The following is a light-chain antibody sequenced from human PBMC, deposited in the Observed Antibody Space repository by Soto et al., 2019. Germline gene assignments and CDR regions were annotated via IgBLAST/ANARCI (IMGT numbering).Light chain of an antibody. CDR1: QSISSPY. J-gene: IGKJ1*01. V-gene: IGKV3-20*01. CDR3: QQYGGSPET. Sequence: IVLTQSPGTLSLSPGERATLSCRASQSISSPYVAWYQQKPGQAPRLLIHDVYNRATGIPDRFSGSWSGTDFTFTISRLEPEDFAVYDCQQYGGSPETFGQGTKVDIK. CDR2: DVY.